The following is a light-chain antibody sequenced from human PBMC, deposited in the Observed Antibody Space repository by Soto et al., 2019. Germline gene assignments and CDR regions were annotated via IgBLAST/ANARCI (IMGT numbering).Light chain of an antibody. CDR1: SSDIGSYNY. CDR2: EVN. J-gene: IGLJ2*01. V-gene: IGLV2-8*01. Sequence: QSALTQPPSASGSPGQSVTISCTGTSSDIGSYNYVSWYQQYPGKAPKLMIFEVNKRPSGVPDRFSGSKSGNTASLTVSGLQPEDEADYYCSSNAVSNFVVFGGGTKVTVL. CDR3: SSNAVSNFVV.